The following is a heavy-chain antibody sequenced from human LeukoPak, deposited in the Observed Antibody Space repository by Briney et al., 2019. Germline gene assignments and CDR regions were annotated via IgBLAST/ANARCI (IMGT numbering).Heavy chain of an antibody. D-gene: IGHD2-2*01. J-gene: IGHJ3*02. CDR2: ISGSGGRT. V-gene: IGHV3-23*01. CDR1: GFTFISYA. Sequence: PGGSLRLSCAASGFTFISYAMSWVRQAPGKGLEWVSGISGSGGRTYYADSVKGRFTISRDNSKNTLYLQMNSLRAEDTAVYYCAKDPRYCSSTSCYLDAFDIWGQGTMVTVSS. CDR3: AKDPRYCSSTSCYLDAFDI.